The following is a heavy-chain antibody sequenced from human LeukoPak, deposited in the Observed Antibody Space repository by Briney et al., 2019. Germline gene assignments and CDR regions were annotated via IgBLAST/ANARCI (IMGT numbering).Heavy chain of an antibody. J-gene: IGHJ6*02. D-gene: IGHD4-17*01. Sequence: SETLSLTCTVSGGSISSSSYYWGWIRQPPGKGLEWIGSIYYSGSTYYNPPLKSRVTISVDTSKNQFSLKLSSVTAADTAVYYCARQGDGDYGWDYYGMDVWGQGTTVTVSS. V-gene: IGHV4-39*01. CDR3: ARQGDGDYGWDYYGMDV. CDR2: IYYSGST. CDR1: GGSISSSSYY.